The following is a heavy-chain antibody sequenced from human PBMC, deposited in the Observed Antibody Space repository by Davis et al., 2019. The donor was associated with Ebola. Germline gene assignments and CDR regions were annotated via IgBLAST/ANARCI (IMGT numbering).Heavy chain of an antibody. CDR1: GGSFSGYY. Sequence: MPSETLSLTCAVYGGSFSGYYWSWIRQPPGKGLEWIGEINHSGSTNYNPSLKSRVTISVDTSKNQFSLKLSSVTAADTAVYYCARERGEYYFDYWGQGTLVTVSS. D-gene: IGHD3-16*01. CDR2: INHSGST. J-gene: IGHJ4*02. CDR3: ARERGEYYFDY. V-gene: IGHV4-34*01.